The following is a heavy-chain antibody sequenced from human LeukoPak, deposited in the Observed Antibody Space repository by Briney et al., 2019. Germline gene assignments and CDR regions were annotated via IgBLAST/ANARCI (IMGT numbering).Heavy chain of an antibody. V-gene: IGHV4-34*01. CDR1: GGSFSGYY. D-gene: IGHD5-12*01. Sequence: SETLSLTCAVYGGSFSGYYWSWIRQPPGKGLEWIGEINHSGSTNYNPSLKSRVTISVDTSKNQFSLKLSSVTAADTAVYYCARDDHIVATFDYWGQGTLVTVSS. CDR3: ARDDHIVATFDY. CDR2: INHSGST. J-gene: IGHJ4*02.